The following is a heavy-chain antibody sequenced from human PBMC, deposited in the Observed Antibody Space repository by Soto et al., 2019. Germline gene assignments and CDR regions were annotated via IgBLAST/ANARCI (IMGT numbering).Heavy chain of an antibody. Sequence: QLQLAQSGADVKKAGSSVKVSCKASGGTLSNSAFSWVRQAPGQGLEWMGGIIPVFGIVNYAQKFQDRVTIKADESTSTASMELISLRSEAKAVYFCATGRIVVVGSRAYYGMDVWGHGTTVTV. CDR3: ATGRIVVVGSRAYYGMDV. J-gene: IGHJ6*02. D-gene: IGHD3-22*01. CDR1: GGTLSNSA. CDR2: IIPVFGIV. V-gene: IGHV1-69*19.